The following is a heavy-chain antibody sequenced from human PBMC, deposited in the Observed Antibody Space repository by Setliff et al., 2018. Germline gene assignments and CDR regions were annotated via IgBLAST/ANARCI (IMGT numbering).Heavy chain of an antibody. Sequence: GGSLRLSCAASGFTFSGSAMHWVRQSSGKGLEWVGRIRGRTNTDATAYGASMEGRFTISRDDSKNTAYLQMNSLKADDTALYYCARRGPGLGLDVWGKGTTVTVSS. V-gene: IGHV3-73*01. CDR3: ARRGPGLGLDV. J-gene: IGHJ6*04. CDR2: IRGRTNTDAT. D-gene: IGHD2-2*01. CDR1: GFTFSGSA.